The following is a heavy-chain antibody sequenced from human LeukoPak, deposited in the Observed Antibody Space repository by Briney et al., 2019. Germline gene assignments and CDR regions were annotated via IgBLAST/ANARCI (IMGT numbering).Heavy chain of an antibody. V-gene: IGHV3-23*01. CDR3: AKMTNTDQYSSSWFDP. D-gene: IGHD6-13*01. CDR1: GFTFSSYA. J-gene: IGHJ5*02. CDR2: ISGSGGST. Sequence: GSLRLSCAASGFTFSSYAMSWVRQAPGKGLEWVSAISGSGGSTYYADSVKGRFTISRDNSKNTLYLQMNSLRAEDTAVYYCAKMTNTDQYSSSWFDPWGQGTLVTVSS.